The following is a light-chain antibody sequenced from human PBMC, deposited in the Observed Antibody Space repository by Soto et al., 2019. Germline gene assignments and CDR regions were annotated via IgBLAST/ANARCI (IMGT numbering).Light chain of an antibody. CDR1: SSDVGGYNY. Sequence: QSALTQPRSVSGSPGQSVTIYCTGTSSDVGGYNYVSWYQQHPGKAPKLMIYDVSKLPSGVPDRFSGSKSGNTASLTISGRQDDDHPDYHRCSNAGSYSYGFGNGTKLTVL. V-gene: IGLV2-11*01. J-gene: IGLJ1*01. CDR3: CSNAGSYSYG. CDR2: DVS.